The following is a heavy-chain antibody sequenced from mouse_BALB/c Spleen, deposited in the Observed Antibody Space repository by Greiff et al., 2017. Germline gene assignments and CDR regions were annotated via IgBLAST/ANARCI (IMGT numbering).Heavy chain of an antibody. Sequence: SGAELVKPGASVKLSCTASGFNIKDTYMHWVKQRPEQGLEWIGRIDPANGNTKYDPKFQGKATITADTSSNTAYLQLSSLTSEDTAVYYCARSEVWYYFDYWGQGTTLTVSS. D-gene: IGHD2-10*02. CDR1: GFNIKDTY. CDR3: ARSEVWYYFDY. V-gene: IGHV14-3*02. J-gene: IGHJ2*01. CDR2: IDPANGNT.